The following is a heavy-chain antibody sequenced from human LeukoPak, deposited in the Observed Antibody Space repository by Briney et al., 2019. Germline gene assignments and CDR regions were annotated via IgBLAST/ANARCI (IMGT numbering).Heavy chain of an antibody. CDR3: ARSTYYDSSGYYRY. V-gene: IGHV1-18*01. Sequence: ASVKVSCKASGYTFTSYGISWVRQAPGRGLEWMGWISAYNGNTNYAQKLQGRVTMTTDTSTSTAYMELRSLRSDDTAVYYCARSTYYDSSGYYRYWGQGTLVTVSS. J-gene: IGHJ4*02. CDR1: GYTFTSYG. D-gene: IGHD3-22*01. CDR2: ISAYNGNT.